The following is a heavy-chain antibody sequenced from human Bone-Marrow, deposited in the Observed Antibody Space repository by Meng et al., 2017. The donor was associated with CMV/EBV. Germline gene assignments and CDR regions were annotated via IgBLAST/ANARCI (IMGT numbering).Heavy chain of an antibody. J-gene: IGHJ4*02. CDR3: ATGYSSSWYSY. V-gene: IGHV4-61*01. Sequence: GSLRLSCTVSGGSISSSSYYWSWIRQPPGKGLEWIGYIYYSGSTNYNPSLKSRVTISVDTSKNQFSLKLSSVTAADTAVYYCATGYSSSWYSYWGQGTLVPVSS. D-gene: IGHD6-13*01. CDR2: IYYSGST. CDR1: GGSISSSSYY.